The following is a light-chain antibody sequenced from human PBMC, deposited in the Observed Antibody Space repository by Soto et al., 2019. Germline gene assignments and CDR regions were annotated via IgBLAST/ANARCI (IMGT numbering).Light chain of an antibody. CDR1: QSLLHSNGYNY. J-gene: IGKJ1*01. CDR2: WGS. Sequence: DIVMTQSPLSLPVTPGEPASISCRSSQSLLHSNGYNYLDWYLQKPGQSPQLLIYWGSNRASGVPDRFSGSGSGTDFTLKINRVEAEDVGVYFCMQGLQSAPTFGQGTKVEIK. CDR3: MQGLQSAPT. V-gene: IGKV2-28*01.